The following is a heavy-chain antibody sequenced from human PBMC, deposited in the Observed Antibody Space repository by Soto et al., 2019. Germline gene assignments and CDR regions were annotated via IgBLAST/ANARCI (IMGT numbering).Heavy chain of an antibody. CDR2: ISYDGSNK. CDR3: ARAKRYCSGGSCYSLDY. J-gene: IGHJ4*02. Sequence: QVQLVESGGGVVQPGRSLRLSCAASGFTFSSYAMHWVRQAPGKGLEWVAVISYDGSNKYYADSVKGRFTISRDNSKNKLYLQMNSLRAEDTAVYYCARAKRYCSGGSCYSLDYWGQGTLVTVSS. D-gene: IGHD2-15*01. CDR1: GFTFSSYA. V-gene: IGHV3-30-3*01.